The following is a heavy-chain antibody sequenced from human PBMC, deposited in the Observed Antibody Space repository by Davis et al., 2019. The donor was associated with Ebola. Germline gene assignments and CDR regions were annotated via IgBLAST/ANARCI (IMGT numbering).Heavy chain of an antibody. J-gene: IGHJ2*01. Sequence: MPSETLSLTCTVSGGSISSYYWSWIRQPPGKGLEWIGYIYYSGSTNYNPPLKSRVTISVDTSKNQFSLRLSSVTAADTAVYYCARDTSRYFDLWGRGTLVTVSS. CDR1: GGSISSYY. CDR2: IYYSGST. CDR3: ARDTSRYFDL. D-gene: IGHD3-16*01. V-gene: IGHV4-59*01.